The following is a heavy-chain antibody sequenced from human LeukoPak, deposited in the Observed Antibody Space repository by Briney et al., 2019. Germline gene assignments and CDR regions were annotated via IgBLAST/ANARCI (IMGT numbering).Heavy chain of an antibody. V-gene: IGHV1-2*02. CDR1: GYTFTGYY. CDR3: ARDSNSGSLNLGY. Sequence: GASVKVSCKASGYTFTGYYMHWVRQAPGQGLEWMGWINPNSGGTNYAQKFQGRVTMTRDTSISTAYMELSRLRSDDTAVYYCARDSNSGSLNLGYWGQGTLVTVSS. CDR2: INPNSGGT. J-gene: IGHJ4*02. D-gene: IGHD1-26*01.